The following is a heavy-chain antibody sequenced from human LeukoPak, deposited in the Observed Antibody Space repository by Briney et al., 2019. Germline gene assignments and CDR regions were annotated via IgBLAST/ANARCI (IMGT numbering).Heavy chain of an antibody. V-gene: IGHV4-39*01. CDR1: GGSISSSTYY. Sequence: SETLSLTCTVSGGSISSSTYYWAWIRQSPGKGLEWIGSITYSGSTYYNPSLESRVTISVDTSKNQFSLRLISVAAVDTAVYYCARQGVGATDCWGQGTLVTVSS. CDR2: ITYSGST. D-gene: IGHD1-26*01. J-gene: IGHJ4*02. CDR3: ARQGVGATDC.